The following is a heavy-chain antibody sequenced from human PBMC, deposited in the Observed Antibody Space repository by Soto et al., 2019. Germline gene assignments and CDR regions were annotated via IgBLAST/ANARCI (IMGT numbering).Heavy chain of an antibody. CDR1: GFTFSSYG. J-gene: IGHJ4*02. V-gene: IGHV3-30*18. Sequence: QVQLVESGGGVVQPGRSQRLSCAASGFTFSSYGMHWVRQAPGKGLEWVAVISYDGSNKYYADSVKGRFTISRDNSKNTLYLQMNSLRAEDTAVYYCAKESHSGSYHDYWGQGTLVTVSS. D-gene: IGHD1-26*01. CDR3: AKESHSGSYHDY. CDR2: ISYDGSNK.